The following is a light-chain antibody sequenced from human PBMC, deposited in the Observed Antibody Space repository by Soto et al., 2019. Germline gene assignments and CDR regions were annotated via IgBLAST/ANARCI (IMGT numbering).Light chain of an antibody. Sequence: EIVMTQSPATLFVSPGERATPSCRASQSVSSNLAWYQQKPGQTPRLLIYDASTRATDMPGRFSGSGSGTEFTLTISSLQSEDFAVYYCQQYNNWPWTFGQGTKVDIK. CDR2: DAS. J-gene: IGKJ1*01. CDR1: QSVSSN. CDR3: QQYNNWPWT. V-gene: IGKV3-15*01.